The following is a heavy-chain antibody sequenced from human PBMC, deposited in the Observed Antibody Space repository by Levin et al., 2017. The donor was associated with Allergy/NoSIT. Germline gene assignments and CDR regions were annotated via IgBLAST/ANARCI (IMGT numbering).Heavy chain of an antibody. CDR1: GYSFMNYW. D-gene: IGHD5-18*01. CDR2: IYPGDSDT. V-gene: IGHV5-51*01. Sequence: ASVKVSCQTSGYSFMNYWIAWVRQLPGKGLEWVGTIYPGDSDTKYSPSFEGQITISADKSITTAYLQWSSLKASDTAMYYCARGGNIYGRYHFDSWGQGALVTVSS. CDR3: ARGGNIYGRYHFDS. J-gene: IGHJ4*02.